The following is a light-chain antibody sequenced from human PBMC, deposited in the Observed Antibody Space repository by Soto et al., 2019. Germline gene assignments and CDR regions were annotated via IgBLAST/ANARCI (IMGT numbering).Light chain of an antibody. V-gene: IGKV1-33*01. CDR1: RDIGKF. Sequence: DIQMTQSPSSLSASVGDRVTITCQASRDIGKFLNWFQEKPGKAPKLLIYDASNLQTGVASRFSGSGSGTDFTFTITNLQPEDFATYYCQRYDSPPPPFGQGTRLEIK. CDR2: DAS. J-gene: IGKJ5*01. CDR3: QRYDSPPPP.